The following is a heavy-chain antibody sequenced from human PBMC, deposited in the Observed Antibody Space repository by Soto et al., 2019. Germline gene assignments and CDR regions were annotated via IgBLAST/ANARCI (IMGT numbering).Heavy chain of an antibody. CDR2: INPRGGST. CDR1: GYTLTSYY. V-gene: IGHV1-46*01. D-gene: IGHD4-4*01. J-gene: IGHJ5*02. CDR3: ARGLATTVTAS. Sequence: ASVKVSCKASGYTLTSYYMHSLRQDHGQGLEWMGIINPRGGSTNYAQKFQGRLTMRRDMSASTVSIELSSLRSEHTAVYYCARGLATTVTASWGQGTVVTVAS.